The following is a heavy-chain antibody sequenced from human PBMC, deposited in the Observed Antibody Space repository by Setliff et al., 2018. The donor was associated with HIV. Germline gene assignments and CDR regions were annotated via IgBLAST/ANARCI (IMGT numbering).Heavy chain of an antibody. CDR2: FLAVLRKP. CDR3: ASPRSAGTYQGAFYYFLHV. D-gene: IGHD1-26*01. V-gene: IGHV1-69*13. CDR1: GDTFKGYA. J-gene: IGHJ6*03. Sequence: VKVSCKASGDTFKGYAFTWVRQAPGQGLEWMGDFLAVLRKPTHAERFQDRLTITADESTSTAYMELRDLRPEDTAVYFCASPRSAGTYQGAFYYFLHVWGKGTTVTVSS.